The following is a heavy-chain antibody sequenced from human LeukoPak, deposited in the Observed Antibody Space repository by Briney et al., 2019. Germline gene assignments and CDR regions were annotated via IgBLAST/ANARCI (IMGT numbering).Heavy chain of an antibody. CDR2: IYGSGHGNT. CDR3: GKDINPDGIWDIDY. V-gene: IGHV3-23*01. D-gene: IGHD1-1*01. Sequence: PGGSLRLSCAASGFAFSTYSMIWIRQAPGKGLEWVSGIYGSGHGNTFYADSVKGRFVISREDSNNILFLQMDSLRAEDTTVYYCGKDINPDGIWDIDYWGQGTLVTVSS. CDR1: GFAFSTYS. J-gene: IGHJ4*02.